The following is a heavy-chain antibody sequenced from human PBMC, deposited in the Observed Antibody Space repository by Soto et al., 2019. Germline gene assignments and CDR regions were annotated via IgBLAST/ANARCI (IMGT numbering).Heavy chain of an antibody. V-gene: IGHV4-59*02. D-gene: IGHD3-10*01. CDR1: GGSVSEYF. J-gene: IGHJ4*02. Sequence: SETLSLTCSVSGGSVSEYFWSWIRQSPERGLEWIGYVYYLGSTDYNPSLKSRVTISVDTSKRQFSLRLSSVTAADAAIYYCARDGYDGSGSPYPAYWGPGTQVTVSS. CDR3: ARDGYDGSGSPYPAY. CDR2: VYYLGST.